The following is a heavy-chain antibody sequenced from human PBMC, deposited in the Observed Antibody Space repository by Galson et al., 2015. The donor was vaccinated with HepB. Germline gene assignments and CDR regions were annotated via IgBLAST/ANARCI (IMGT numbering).Heavy chain of an antibody. D-gene: IGHD2-2*01. CDR3: ARVGNEKGQLLTRWFDP. J-gene: IGHJ5*02. CDR2: IYYSGST. V-gene: IGHV4-59*01. Sequence: SETLSLTCTVSGGSISSYYWSWIRQPPGKGLEWIGYIYYSGSTNYNPSLKSRVTISVDTSKNQFSLKLSSVTAADTAVYYCARVGNEKGQLLTRWFDPWGQGTLVTVSS. CDR1: GGSISSYY.